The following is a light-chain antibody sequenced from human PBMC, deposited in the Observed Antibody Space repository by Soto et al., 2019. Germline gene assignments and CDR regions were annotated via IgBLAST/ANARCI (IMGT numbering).Light chain of an antibody. Sequence: QSALTQPASVSGSPGQSVTISCTGTSSDVGGYNYVSLYQQHPGKAPKFMIYDVSNRPSGVSTRFSGSKSGNTASLTISGLQAEDEADYYCSSYTTGSTPVVFGGGTKLTVL. CDR3: SSYTTGSTPVV. V-gene: IGLV2-14*01. J-gene: IGLJ2*01. CDR1: SSDVGGYNY. CDR2: DVS.